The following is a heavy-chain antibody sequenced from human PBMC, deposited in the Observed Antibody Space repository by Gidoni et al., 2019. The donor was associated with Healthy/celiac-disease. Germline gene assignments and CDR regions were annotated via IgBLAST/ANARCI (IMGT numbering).Heavy chain of an antibody. J-gene: IGHJ3*02. Sequence: QVQLQESGPGLVKPSQTLSLTCTVSGGSISSGSYYWSWIRQPAGKGLEWIGRIYTSGSTNYNPSLKSRVTISVDTSKNQFSLKLSSVTAADTAVYYCARDCSSTSCPGVRDAFDIWGQGTMVTVSS. CDR2: IYTSGST. V-gene: IGHV4-61*02. D-gene: IGHD2-2*01. CDR1: GGSISSGSYY. CDR3: ARDCSSTSCPGVRDAFDI.